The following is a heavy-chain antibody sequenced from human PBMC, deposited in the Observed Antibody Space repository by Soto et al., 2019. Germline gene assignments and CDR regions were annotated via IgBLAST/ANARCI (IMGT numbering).Heavy chain of an antibody. Sequence: PVGSLRLSCAASGFTFSSYDMHWVRQATGKGLEWVSAIGTAGDTYYPGSVKGRFTISRENAKNSLYLQMKSLRAGDTAVYYCARSITGPTPKYYYYYGMDVWGQGTTVTVSS. CDR2: IGTAGDT. V-gene: IGHV3-13*01. D-gene: IGHD1-20*01. CDR3: ARSITGPTPKYYYYYGMDV. CDR1: GFTFSSYD. J-gene: IGHJ6*02.